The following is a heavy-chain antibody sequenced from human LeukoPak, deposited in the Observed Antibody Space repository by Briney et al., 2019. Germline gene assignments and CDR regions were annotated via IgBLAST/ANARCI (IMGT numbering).Heavy chain of an antibody. CDR3: ATSPIQLWLAFDY. CDR1: GGSISSYY. CDR2: IYYSGST. V-gene: IGHV4-59*01. D-gene: IGHD5-18*01. Sequence: SETLSLTCTVSGGSISSYYWSWIRQPPGKGLEWIGYIYYSGSTNYNPSLKSRVTISVDTSKNQFSLKLSSVTAADTAVYYCATSPIQLWLAFDYWGQGTLVTVSS. J-gene: IGHJ4*02.